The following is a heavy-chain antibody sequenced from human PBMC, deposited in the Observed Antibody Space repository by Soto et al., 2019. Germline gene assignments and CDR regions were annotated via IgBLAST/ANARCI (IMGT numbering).Heavy chain of an antibody. J-gene: IGHJ6*02. D-gene: IGHD2-2*01. CDR2: IIPIFGTA. CDR3: ARGEDIVVVPAAMPYQEVKYYYYGMDV. V-gene: IGHV1-69*13. Sequence: SVKVSCKASGVTFSSYAISWVRQAPGQGLEWMGGIIPIFGTANYAQKFQGRVTITADESTSTAYMELSSLRSEDTAVYYCARGEDIVVVPAAMPYQEVKYYYYGMDVWGQGTTVTVSS. CDR1: GVTFSSYA.